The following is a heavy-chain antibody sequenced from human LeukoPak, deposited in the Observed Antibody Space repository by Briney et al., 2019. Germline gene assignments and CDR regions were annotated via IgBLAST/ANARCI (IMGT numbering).Heavy chain of an antibody. CDR3: ARESSGWKGDFVCFDY. V-gene: IGHV6-1*01. CDR2: TYYRSKWYN. J-gene: IGHJ4*02. CDR1: GDSVSSNSAA. D-gene: IGHD6-19*01. Sequence: SQTLSLTCAISGDSVSSNSAAWIWIRQSPSRGLEWLGRTYYRSKWYNDYAVSVKSRITINPDTSKNQFSLQLNSVTPEDTAVYYCARESSGWKGDFVCFDYWGQGTLVTVSS.